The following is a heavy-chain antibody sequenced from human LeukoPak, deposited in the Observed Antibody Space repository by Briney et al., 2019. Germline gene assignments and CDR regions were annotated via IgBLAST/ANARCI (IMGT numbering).Heavy chain of an antibody. CDR1: GGSFSGYY. V-gene: IGHV4-34*01. CDR3: ARGEYYYDSSGYYGHFQH. Sequence: PSETLSLTCAVYGGSFSGYYWSWIRQPPGKGLEWIGEINHSGSTNYNPSLKSRVTISVDTSKNQFSLKLSSVTAADTAVYYCARGEYYYDSSGYYGHFQHWGQGTLVTVSS. D-gene: IGHD3-22*01. CDR2: INHSGST. J-gene: IGHJ1*01.